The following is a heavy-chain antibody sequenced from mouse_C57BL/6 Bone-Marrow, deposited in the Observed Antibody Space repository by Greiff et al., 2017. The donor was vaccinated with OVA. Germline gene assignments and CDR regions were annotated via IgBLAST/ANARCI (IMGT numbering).Heavy chain of an antibody. CDR2: ISNLAYSI. J-gene: IGHJ3*01. D-gene: IGHD2-4*01. CDR1: GFTFSDYG. Sequence: EVKLVESGGGLVQPGGSLKLSCAASGFTFSDYGMAWVRQAPRKGPEWVAFISNLAYSIYYADTVTGRFTISRENAKNTLYLEMSSLRSEDTAMYYCARRDYDDGVFAYWGQGTLVTVSA. V-gene: IGHV5-15*01. CDR3: ARRDYDDGVFAY.